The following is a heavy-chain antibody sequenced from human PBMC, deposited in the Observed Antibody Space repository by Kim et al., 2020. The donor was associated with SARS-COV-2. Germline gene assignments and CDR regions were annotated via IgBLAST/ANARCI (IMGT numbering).Heavy chain of an antibody. V-gene: IGHV3-13*05. Sequence: GGSLRLSCAASGFTFSSYDMHWVRQATGKGLEWVSAIGTAGDPYYPGSVKGRFTISRENAKNSLYLQMNSLRAGDTAVYYCARGNGIAAAGNSWFDPWGQGTLVTVSS. D-gene: IGHD6-13*01. J-gene: IGHJ5*02. CDR1: GFTFSSYD. CDR2: IGTAGDP. CDR3: ARGNGIAAAGNSWFDP.